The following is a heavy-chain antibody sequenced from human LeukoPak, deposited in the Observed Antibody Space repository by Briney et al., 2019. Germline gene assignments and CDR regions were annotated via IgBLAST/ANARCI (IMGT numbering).Heavy chain of an antibody. CDR1: GFTFSSSS. Sequence: GGSLRLSCAASGFTFSSSSISWVRQAPGKGLEWVSAITDAVGSTHYADSVKGRFTISRDNAKNSLYLQMNSLRAEDTAVYYCAREGLTGYYSDHWGQGTLVTVSS. CDR3: AREGLTGYYSDH. V-gene: IGHV3-23*01. CDR2: ITDAVGST. D-gene: IGHD3-9*01. J-gene: IGHJ4*02.